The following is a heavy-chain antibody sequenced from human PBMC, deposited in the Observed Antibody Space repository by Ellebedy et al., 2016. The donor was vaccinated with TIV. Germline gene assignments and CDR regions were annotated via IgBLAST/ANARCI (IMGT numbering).Heavy chain of an antibody. CDR2: ISSSSSTI. CDR1: GFTFSSYS. V-gene: IGHV3-48*01. D-gene: IGHD2-15*01. CDR3: ARDKAGGSPAFYYYYGMDV. J-gene: IGHJ6*02. Sequence: GGSLRLSXAASGFTFSSYSMNWVRQAPGKGLEWVSYISSSSSTIYYADSVKGRFTISRDNAKNSLYLQMNSLRAEDTAVYYCARDKAGGSPAFYYYYGMDVWGQGTTVTVSS.